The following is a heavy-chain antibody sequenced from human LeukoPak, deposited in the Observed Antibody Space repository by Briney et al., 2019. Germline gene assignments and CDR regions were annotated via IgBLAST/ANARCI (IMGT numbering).Heavy chain of an antibody. CDR1: GFTFSSYA. V-gene: IGHV3-30-3*01. D-gene: IGHD6-19*01. J-gene: IGHJ4*02. CDR3: AGGGWLVY. Sequence: GGSLRLSCAASGFTFSSYAMHWVRQAPGKGLEWVAVISYDGSNKYYADSVKGRFTISRDNSKNTLYLQMNSLRAEDTAVYYCAGGGWLVYWGQGTLVTVSS. CDR2: ISYDGSNK.